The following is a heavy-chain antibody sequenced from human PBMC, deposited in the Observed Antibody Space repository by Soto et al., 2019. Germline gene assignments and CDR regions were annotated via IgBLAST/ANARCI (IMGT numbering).Heavy chain of an antibody. V-gene: IGHV4-4*02. Sequence: SETLSLTCAVSSGSISSSNWWSWVRQPPGKGLEWIGEIYHSGSTNYNPSLKSRVTISVDKSKNQFSLKLSSVTAADTAVYYCARLHAEGYCSSTSCFLTPPPWFDPWGQGTLVTVSS. D-gene: IGHD2-2*01. CDR3: ARLHAEGYCSSTSCFLTPPPWFDP. CDR2: IYHSGST. J-gene: IGHJ5*02. CDR1: SGSISSSNW.